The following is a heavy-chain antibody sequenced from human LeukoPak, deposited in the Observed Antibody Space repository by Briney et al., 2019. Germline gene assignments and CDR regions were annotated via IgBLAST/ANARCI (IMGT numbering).Heavy chain of an antibody. CDR3: ARDRGNNYGFTYDF. D-gene: IGHD5-18*01. V-gene: IGHV4-61*01. CDR2: IYYSGST. CDR1: GGSVSSGNYY. Sequence: SETLSLTCTVSGGSVSSGNYYWSWIRQPPGRGLEWIGYIYYSGSTRYNPSLKSRVTISVDTSKNQFSLKLSSVTAADTAVYYCARDRGNNYGFTYDFWGQGTLVTVSS. J-gene: IGHJ4*02.